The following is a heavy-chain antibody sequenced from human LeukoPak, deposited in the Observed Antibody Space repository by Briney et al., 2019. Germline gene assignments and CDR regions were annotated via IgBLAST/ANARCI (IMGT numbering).Heavy chain of an antibody. CDR1: GYSISSGYY. D-gene: IGHD6-19*01. CDR2: IYPSGST. Sequence: SETLSLTCTVSGYSISSGYYWGWIRQPAEKGLEWIGRIYPSGSTNYNPSLKSRVTMSIDTSKDQFSLELTSVTAADTAVYYCARTIAVAGTVSFDYWGQGILVTVSS. V-gene: IGHV4-38-2*02. CDR3: ARTIAVAGTVSFDY. J-gene: IGHJ4*02.